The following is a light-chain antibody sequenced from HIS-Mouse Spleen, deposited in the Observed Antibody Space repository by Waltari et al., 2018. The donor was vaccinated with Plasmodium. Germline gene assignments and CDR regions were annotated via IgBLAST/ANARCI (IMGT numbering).Light chain of an antibody. Sequence: EIVMTQSPATLSVSPGERATLSGRPSQSVSSNLAWYQQKPGQAPRLLIYGASTRATGIPARFSGSGSGTEFTLTISSLQSEDFAVYYCQQYNNPRTTFGQGTKLEIK. CDR2: GAS. V-gene: IGKV3-15*01. CDR3: QQYNNPRTT. CDR1: QSVSSN. J-gene: IGKJ2*01.